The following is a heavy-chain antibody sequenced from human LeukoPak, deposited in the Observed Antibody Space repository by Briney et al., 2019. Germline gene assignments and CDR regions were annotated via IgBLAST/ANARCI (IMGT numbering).Heavy chain of an antibody. J-gene: IGHJ4*02. V-gene: IGHV4-34*01. CDR3: ARGGIAAAGRGGY. CDR2: INHSGST. Sequence: SETLSLTCAIYGGSFSGYYWSWIRQPPGKGLECIGEINHSGSTNYNPSLKSRVTISVDTSKNQFSLKLSSVTAADTAVYYCARGGIAAAGRGGYWGQGTLVTVSS. CDR1: GGSFSGYY. D-gene: IGHD6-13*01.